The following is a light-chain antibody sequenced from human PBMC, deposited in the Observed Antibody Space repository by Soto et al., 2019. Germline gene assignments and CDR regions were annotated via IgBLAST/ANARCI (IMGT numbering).Light chain of an antibody. Sequence: QSALTQPASVSGSPGQSITISCTGTSSDVGGYHYVSWCQQHPGKAPKLLIYNVSNRPSGVSNRFSGSKSGNTASLTISGLQAEDEADYYCSSYTSSSTVVFGGGTKLTVL. CDR3: SSYTSSSTVV. CDR1: SSDVGGYHY. J-gene: IGLJ2*01. V-gene: IGLV2-14*01. CDR2: NVS.